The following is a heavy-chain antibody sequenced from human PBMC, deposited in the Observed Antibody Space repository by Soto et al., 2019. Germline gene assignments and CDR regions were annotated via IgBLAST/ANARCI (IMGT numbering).Heavy chain of an antibody. D-gene: IGHD3-10*01. V-gene: IGHV1-18*01. J-gene: IGHJ4*02. Sequence: QVQLVQSGTEMKNPGASVKVSCKASGYTFTAYGINWVRQAPGQGLEGMGWISNYNGNTNYAQRFQGRVTMTTDTSPTTTYMELRSLRADDTAVYYCTRTHRELRGSGRNEYWGQGTVVTVSS. CDR1: GYTFTAYG. CDR2: ISNYNGNT. CDR3: TRTHRELRGSGRNEY.